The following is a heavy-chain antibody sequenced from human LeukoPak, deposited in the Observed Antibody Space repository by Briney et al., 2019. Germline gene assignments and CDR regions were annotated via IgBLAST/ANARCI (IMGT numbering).Heavy chain of an antibody. J-gene: IGHJ4*02. Sequence: GGSLRLSCAASGFTFDDYAMQWVRQAPGKGLEWVSLISGDGGSTYYADSVKGRFTISRDNSKNSLYLQMNSLRTEDTALYYCAKDLAGGRGWYYFDYWGQGTLVTVSS. CDR3: AKDLAGGRGWYYFDY. CDR2: ISGDGGST. D-gene: IGHD2-15*01. V-gene: IGHV3-43*02. CDR1: GFTFDDYA.